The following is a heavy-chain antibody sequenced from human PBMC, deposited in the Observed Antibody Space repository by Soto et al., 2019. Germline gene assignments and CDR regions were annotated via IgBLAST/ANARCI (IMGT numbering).Heavy chain of an antibody. CDR2: IYYSGST. CDR1: GGSISSGVYY. Sequence: PSETLSLTCTVSGGSISSGVYYWSWIRQHPGKGLEWIGYIYYSGSTYYNPSLKSRVTISVDTSKNQFSLKLSSVTAADTAVYYCARGRPNPIQKNWFDPWGQGTLVTVSS. V-gene: IGHV4-31*03. CDR3: ARGRPNPIQKNWFDP. J-gene: IGHJ5*02.